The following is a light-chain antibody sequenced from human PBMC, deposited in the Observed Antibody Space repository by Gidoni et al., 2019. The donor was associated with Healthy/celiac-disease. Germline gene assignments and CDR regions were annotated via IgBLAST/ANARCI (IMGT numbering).Light chain of an antibody. CDR3: QVWDSSSDHVV. J-gene: IGLJ2*01. Sequence: SYVLTQPPSVSVAPGPTARITCGGNNIGSKSVHWYQQKPGPAPVLVVYDDSDRPSGIPERFSVSNSGNTATLTISRVEAGDEADDYCQVWDSSSDHVVFGGGTKLTVL. V-gene: IGLV3-21*02. CDR1: NIGSKS. CDR2: DDS.